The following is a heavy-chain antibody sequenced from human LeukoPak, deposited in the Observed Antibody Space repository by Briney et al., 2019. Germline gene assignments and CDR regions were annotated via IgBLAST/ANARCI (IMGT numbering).Heavy chain of an antibody. J-gene: IGHJ6*03. V-gene: IGHV1-18*01. Sequence: ASVKVSCKASGYTFTSYGISWVRQPPGQGLEWMGWISAYNGNTNYAQRLQGRVTMTTDTSTSTAYTELRSLRSDDTAVYYCARVGDSSSWYEDYYYYYMDVWGKGTTVTVSS. CDR2: ISAYNGNT. CDR1: GYTFTSYG. CDR3: ARVGDSSSWYEDYYYYYMDV. D-gene: IGHD6-13*01.